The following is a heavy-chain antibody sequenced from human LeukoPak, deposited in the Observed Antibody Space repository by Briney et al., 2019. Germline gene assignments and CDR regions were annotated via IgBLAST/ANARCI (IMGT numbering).Heavy chain of an antibody. CDR2: INTKSGRT. CDR3: ARADFIDAGPYLIGP. J-gene: IGHJ5*02. D-gene: IGHD3-3*01. CDR1: GYSFTDYY. Sequence: ASVKVSCKTSGYSFTDYYIHWVRQAPGQGLEWMGWINTKSGRTSSARKFQGRVTMTRDPSITTVYMDMAWLTSDDAAIYFCARADFIDAGPYLIGPWGQGTLVTVSS. V-gene: IGHV1-2*02.